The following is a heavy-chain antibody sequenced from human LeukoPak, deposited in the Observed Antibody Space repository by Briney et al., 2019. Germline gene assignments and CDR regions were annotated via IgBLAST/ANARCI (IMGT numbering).Heavy chain of an antibody. CDR1: GGSISSYY. CDR3: ARTAYYDILTGYYMGYYFDY. V-gene: IGHV4-59*01. Sequence: SETLSLTCTVSGGSISSYYWSWIRQPPGKGLEWIGYIYYSGSTNYNPSLKSRVTISVDTSKNQFSLKLSSVTAADTAVYYCARTAYYDILTGYYMGYYFDYWGQGTLVTVSS. D-gene: IGHD3-9*01. CDR2: IYYSGST. J-gene: IGHJ4*02.